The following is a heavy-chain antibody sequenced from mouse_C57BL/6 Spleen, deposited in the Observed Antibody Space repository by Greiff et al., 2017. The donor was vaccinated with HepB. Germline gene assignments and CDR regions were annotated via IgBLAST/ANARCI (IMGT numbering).Heavy chain of an antibody. V-gene: IGHV1-61*01. CDR2: IYPSDSET. D-gene: IGHD2-14*01. Sequence: QVQLQQPGAELVRPGSSVKLSCKASGYTFTSYWMDWVKQRPGQGLEWIGNIYPSDSETHYNQKFKDKATLTVDKSSSTAYMQLSSLTSEDSAVYYCARKRDYRDYAMDYWGQGTSVTVSS. CDR1: GYTFTSYW. CDR3: ARKRDYRDYAMDY. J-gene: IGHJ4*01.